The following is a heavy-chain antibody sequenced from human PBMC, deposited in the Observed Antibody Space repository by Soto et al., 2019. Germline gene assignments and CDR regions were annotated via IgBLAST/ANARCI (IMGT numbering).Heavy chain of an antibody. D-gene: IGHD3-22*01. CDR3: AGAYYYDSSGIKYDY. CDR1: EGTFSSYA. V-gene: IGHV1-69*13. Sequence: GALVKVSCQASEGTFSSYAISWVRQAPGQGLEWMGGIIPIFGTANYAQKFQGRVTITADESTSTAYMELSSLRSEDTAAYYCAGAYYYDSSGIKYDYWGQGTLVTVSS. J-gene: IGHJ4*02. CDR2: IIPIFGTA.